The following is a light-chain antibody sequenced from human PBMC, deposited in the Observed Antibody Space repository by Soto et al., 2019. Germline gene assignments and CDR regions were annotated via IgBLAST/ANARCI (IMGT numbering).Light chain of an antibody. CDR3: QQYYSTPLT. CDR2: WAS. Sequence: DIVMTQSPDSLAVSLGERAAINCKSSQSVLYSYNNKNYLASYQQKPGQPPKLLIDWASTREYGVPDRFSGSGSGTVFTLTISSLQAEDVAVYYCQQYYSTPLTFGQGTKLEI. CDR1: QSVLYSYNNKNY. J-gene: IGKJ2*01. V-gene: IGKV4-1*01.